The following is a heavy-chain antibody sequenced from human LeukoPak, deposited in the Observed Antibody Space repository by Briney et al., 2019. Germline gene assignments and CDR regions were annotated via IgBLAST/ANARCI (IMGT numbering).Heavy chain of an antibody. Sequence: SVKVSCKASGGTFSSYAISWVRQAPGQGLEWMGRIIPILGIANYAQKFQGRVTITADKSTSTAYMELSSLRSEDTAVYYCARVSCSSTSCYPAYFYYYYGMDVWGQGTTVTVSS. V-gene: IGHV1-69*04. J-gene: IGHJ6*02. D-gene: IGHD2-2*01. CDR1: GGTFSSYA. CDR2: IIPILGIA. CDR3: ARVSCSSTSCYPAYFYYYYGMDV.